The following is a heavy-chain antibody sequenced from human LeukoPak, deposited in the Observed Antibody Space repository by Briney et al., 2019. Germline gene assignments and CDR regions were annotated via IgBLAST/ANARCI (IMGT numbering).Heavy chain of an antibody. D-gene: IGHD6-19*01. CDR2: IRYDGSNK. V-gene: IGHV3-30*02. CDR3: SRDLRGVAVVFLEN. J-gene: IGHJ4*02. Sequence: GGSLRLSCAASGFTFSSYGMHWVRQAPCKGLEWVAFIRYDGSNKYYADSVKGRFTISRDNSKNTLYPQMNSLRAEDTAVYYCSRDLRGVAVVFLENWGQGTLVTVSS. CDR1: GFTFSSYG.